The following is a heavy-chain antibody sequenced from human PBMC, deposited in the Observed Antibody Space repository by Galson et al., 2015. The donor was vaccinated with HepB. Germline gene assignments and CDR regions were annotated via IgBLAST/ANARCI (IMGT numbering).Heavy chain of an antibody. CDR1: GGTFSSYA. CDR3: ARDPAESYCGGDCYSMAFDY. J-gene: IGHJ4*02. D-gene: IGHD2-21*02. V-gene: IGHV1-69*04. Sequence: SVKVSCKASGGTFSSYAISWVRQAPGQGLEWMGRIIPILGIANYAQKFQGRVKITADKSTSTAYMELSSLRSEDTAVYYCARDPAESYCGGDCYSMAFDYWGQGTLVTVSS. CDR2: IIPILGIA.